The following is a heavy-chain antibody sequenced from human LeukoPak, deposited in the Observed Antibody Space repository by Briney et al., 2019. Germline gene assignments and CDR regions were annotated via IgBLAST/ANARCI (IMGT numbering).Heavy chain of an antibody. J-gene: IGHJ1*01. CDR1: GGSFSGYY. Sequence: SETLSLTCAVYGGSFSGYYWSWIRQPPGKGLEWIGEINHSGSTNYNPSLKSRVTISVDTSKNQFSLKLSSVTAADTAVYYCARGDVAYCGGDCYPYFQHWGQGTLVTVSS. D-gene: IGHD2-21*02. V-gene: IGHV4-34*01. CDR3: ARGDVAYCGGDCYPYFQH. CDR2: INHSGST.